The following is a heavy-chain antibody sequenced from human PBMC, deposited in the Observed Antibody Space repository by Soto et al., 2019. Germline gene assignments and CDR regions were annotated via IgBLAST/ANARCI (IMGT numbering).Heavy chain of an antibody. CDR3: AKNGDFWSWGMDV. V-gene: IGHV3-23*01. CDR2: ISSSGDAT. J-gene: IGHJ6*02. Sequence: GGSLRLSCAASGFTFSTYAMTWVRQAPGKGLEWVSIISSSGDATYYVDSVKGRFTISRDNSRNTLNLQMNSLRAEDTAVYYCAKNGDFWSWGMDVWGQGTTVTVSS. CDR1: GFTFSTYA. D-gene: IGHD3-3*01.